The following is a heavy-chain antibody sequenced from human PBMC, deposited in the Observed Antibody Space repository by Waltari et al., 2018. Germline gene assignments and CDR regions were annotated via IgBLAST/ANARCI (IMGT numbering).Heavy chain of an antibody. CDR1: GGSFSGYY. Sequence: QVQLQQWGAGLLKPSETLSRTCAVDGGSFSGYYWSWIRQPPGKGLEWIGEINHSGSTNYNPSLKSRVTISVDTSKNQFSLKLSSVTAADTAVYYCARGITIFGWFDPWGQGTLVTVSS. V-gene: IGHV4-34*01. D-gene: IGHD3-3*01. CDR2: INHSGST. CDR3: ARGITIFGWFDP. J-gene: IGHJ5*02.